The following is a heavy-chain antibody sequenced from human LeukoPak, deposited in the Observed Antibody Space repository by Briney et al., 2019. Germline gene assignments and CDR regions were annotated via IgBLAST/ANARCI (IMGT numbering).Heavy chain of an antibody. J-gene: IGHJ4*02. CDR1: GFTVSSNY. CDR3: ARDLSGVAGYAYGRGIDY. V-gene: IGHV3-7*01. CDR2: IKKDGSEK. Sequence: GGSLRLSCAASGFTVSSNYMSWVRQAPGKGLEWVANIKKDGSEKYYVDSVKGRFTISRDNAKTSLYLQMNSLRAEDTAVYYCARDLSGVAGYAYGRGIDYWGQGTLVTVSS. D-gene: IGHD5-18*01.